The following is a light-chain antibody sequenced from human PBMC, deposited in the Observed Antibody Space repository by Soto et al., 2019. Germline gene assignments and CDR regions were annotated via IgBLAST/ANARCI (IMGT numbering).Light chain of an antibody. CDR3: QQYYSSPVT. V-gene: IGKV3-15*01. Sequence: EVVMTQSPATLSVSPGERVTFSCRASQSVTTNLAWYQHKPGQSPRLLIYGASTRATGIPARFSGSGSGTDFTLTISSLQAEDVAVYWCQQYYSSPVTFGQGTRLE. CDR2: GAS. J-gene: IGKJ5*01. CDR1: QSVTTN.